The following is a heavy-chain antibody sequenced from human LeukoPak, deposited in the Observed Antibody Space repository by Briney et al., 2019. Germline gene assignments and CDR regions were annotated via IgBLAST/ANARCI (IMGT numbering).Heavy chain of an antibody. J-gene: IGHJ4*02. CDR3: ARVRGSYSFDY. CDR1: RFTFRSYW. Sequence: GGSLRLSCAASRFTFRSYWMSWVRQAPGKGLEWVANIKQDGSEIYYVDSVKGRFTISRDNAKNSLYLQMNSLRAEDTALYYCARVRGSYSFDYWGQGTLVTVSS. CDR2: IKQDGSEI. D-gene: IGHD1-26*01. V-gene: IGHV3-7*01.